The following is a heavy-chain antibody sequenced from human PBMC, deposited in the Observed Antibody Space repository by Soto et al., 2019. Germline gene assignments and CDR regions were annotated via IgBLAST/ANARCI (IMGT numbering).Heavy chain of an antibody. J-gene: IGHJ6*02. CDR1: GFTFSSYG. Sequence: HPGGSLRLSCAASGFTFSSYGMNWVRQAPGKGLEWVSALSGSGDTTYYADSVRGRFSISRDNSKNTLYLQMSSLRGEDTAVYYCAKGTQFFYYYAMDVWGQGTTLTVSS. CDR2: LSGSGDTT. CDR3: AKGTQFFYYYAMDV. V-gene: IGHV3-23*01.